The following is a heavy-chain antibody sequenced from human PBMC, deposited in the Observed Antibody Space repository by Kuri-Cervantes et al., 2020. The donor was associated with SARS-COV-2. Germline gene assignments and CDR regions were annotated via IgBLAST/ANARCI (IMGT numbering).Heavy chain of an antibody. D-gene: IGHD2-2*02. CDR2: IYPGDSDT. J-gene: IGHJ6*02. CDR3: ARGLEYCSSTNCYRGRDYYYYGMDV. V-gene: IGHV5-51*01. Sequence: KVSCKGSGYSFTSYWIGWVCQMPGKGLEWMGIIYPGDSDTRYSPSFQGQVTISADKSITTAYLQWSSLKASDTAIYYCARGLEYCSSTNCYRGRDYYYYGMDVWGQGTTVTVSS. CDR1: GYSFTSYW.